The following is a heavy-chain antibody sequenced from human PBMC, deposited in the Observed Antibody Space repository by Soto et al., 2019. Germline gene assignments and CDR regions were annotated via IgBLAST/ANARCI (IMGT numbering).Heavy chain of an antibody. V-gene: IGHV4-39*01. CDR3: AKNLPRTGRFDY. CDR1: GASITSTTYF. Sequence: PSETLSLTCTLSGASITSTTYFWAWIRKPPGKGLEWVVSIYYSGKTHYNPSLKSRVTISVDRSKNQFSLQMSSVTAADTAVYYCAKNLPRTGRFDYWGQGSLVTVSS. J-gene: IGHJ4*02. CDR2: IYYSGKT.